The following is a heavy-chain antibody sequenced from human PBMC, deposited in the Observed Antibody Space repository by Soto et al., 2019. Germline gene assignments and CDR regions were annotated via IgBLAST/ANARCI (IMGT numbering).Heavy chain of an antibody. CDR3: ARLSSGWDYDY. CDR1: GGSISSYY. J-gene: IGHJ4*02. D-gene: IGHD6-19*01. V-gene: IGHV4-59*01. CDR2: IYYSGST. Sequence: SETLSLTCTVSGGSISSYYWSWIRQPPGKGLEWIGYIYYSGSTNYNPSLKSRVTISVDTSKNQFSLKLSSVTAADTAVYYCARLSSGWDYDYSGQGTLVTVSS.